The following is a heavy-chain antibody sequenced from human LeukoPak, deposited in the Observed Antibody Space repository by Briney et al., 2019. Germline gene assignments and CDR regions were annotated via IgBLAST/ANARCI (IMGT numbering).Heavy chain of an antibody. V-gene: IGHV1-69*13. CDR3: ARVRRYFDWLTPAEYFQH. D-gene: IGHD3-9*01. Sequence: ASVKVSCKASGYTFTSYGISWVRQAPGQGLEWMGGIIPIFGTANYAQKFQGRVTITADESTSTAYMELSSLRSEDTAVYYCARVRRYFDWLTPAEYFQHWGQGTLVTVSS. CDR2: IIPIFGTA. CDR1: GYTFTSYG. J-gene: IGHJ1*01.